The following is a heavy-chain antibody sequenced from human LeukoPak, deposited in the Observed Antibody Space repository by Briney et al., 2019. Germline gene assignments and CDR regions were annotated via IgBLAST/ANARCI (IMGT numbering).Heavy chain of an antibody. Sequence: GGSLRLSCAASGFTFSSYWMHWVRQAPGKGLVWVSRINSDGSSTSYADSVKGRFTISRDNAKNTLYLQMNSLRAEDTAVYYCARDKWFGESHNWFDPWGQGTLVTVSS. CDR2: INSDGSST. CDR3: ARDKWFGESHNWFDP. V-gene: IGHV3-74*01. CDR1: GFTFSSYW. D-gene: IGHD3-10*01. J-gene: IGHJ5*02.